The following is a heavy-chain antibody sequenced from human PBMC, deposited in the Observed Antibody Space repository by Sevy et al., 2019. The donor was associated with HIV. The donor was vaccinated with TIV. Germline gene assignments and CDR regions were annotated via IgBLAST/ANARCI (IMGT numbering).Heavy chain of an antibody. J-gene: IGHJ4*02. CDR1: GFSLETFW. CDR2: IKSNSDGGTT. CDR3: ATAPGTGY. D-gene: IGHD3-10*01. Sequence: GESLKISCAASGFSLETFWIHWVRQAPGKGLEWVGRIKSNSDGGTTDYAAPLEGRFTMSRDDSENKIYLQINNLKIEDTAVYYCATAPGTGYWGQRTLVTVSS. V-gene: IGHV3-15*01.